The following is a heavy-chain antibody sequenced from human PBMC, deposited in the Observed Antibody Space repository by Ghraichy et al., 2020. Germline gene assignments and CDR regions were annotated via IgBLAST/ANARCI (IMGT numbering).Heavy chain of an antibody. V-gene: IGHV4-61*01. CDR2: SYYSGST. CDR3: ARGVGGRDWYFDL. CDR1: GGSVSTENYY. D-gene: IGHD1-26*01. J-gene: IGHJ2*01. Sequence: SETLSLTCTVSGGSVSTENYYWSWIRQPPGKRLEWIGYSYYSGSTTYNPSLRSRVTISVDTSKNQFSLKLSSVTAADTAVYYCARGVGGRDWYFDLWGRGTLVIVSS.